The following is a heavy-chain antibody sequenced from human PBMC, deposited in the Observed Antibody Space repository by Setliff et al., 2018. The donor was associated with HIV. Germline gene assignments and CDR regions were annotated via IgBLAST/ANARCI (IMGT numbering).Heavy chain of an antibody. CDR1: GVSTSSSTYY. Sequence: PSETLSLTCSVSGVSTSSSTYYWGWIRQPPGKGLEWIGYIFYTGSTYYNPSLKSRVTISVDTSKNHFSLKLNSVTAADTAVYYCARGGALEWELPFDYWGQGTLVTVSS. V-gene: IGHV4-39*02. CDR3: ARGGALEWELPFDY. J-gene: IGHJ4*02. CDR2: IFYTGST. D-gene: IGHD1-26*01.